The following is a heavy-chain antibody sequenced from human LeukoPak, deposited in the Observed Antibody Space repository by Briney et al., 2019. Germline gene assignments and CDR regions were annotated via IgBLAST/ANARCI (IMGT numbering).Heavy chain of an antibody. CDR2: INPSGGST. J-gene: IGHJ6*02. D-gene: IGHD2-15*01. CDR1: GYTFTSYY. CDR3: ARDGPGCSGGSCYHYYYYGMDV. V-gene: IGHV1-46*01. Sequence: GASVKVSCKASGYTFTSYYMHWVRQAPGQGLEWMGIINPSGGSTSYAQKFQGRVTMTRGTSTSTVYMELSSLRSEDTAVYYCARDGPGCSGGSCYHYYYYGMDVWGQGTTVTVSS.